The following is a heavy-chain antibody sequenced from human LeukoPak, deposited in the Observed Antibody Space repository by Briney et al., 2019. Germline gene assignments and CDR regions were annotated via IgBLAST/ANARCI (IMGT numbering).Heavy chain of an antibody. V-gene: IGHV3-21*01. CDR1: GFTFISYG. Sequence: GGSLRLSGAPPGFTFISYGMNWVRQAPGKGLEGVSPISRSSSYIYYADSVKGRFTISRDNAKNSLYLQMNSLRAEDTAVYYCARGQPHDYGDYGANFDYWGQGTLVTVSS. CDR2: ISRSSSYI. J-gene: IGHJ4*02. D-gene: IGHD4-17*01. CDR3: ARGQPHDYGDYGANFDY.